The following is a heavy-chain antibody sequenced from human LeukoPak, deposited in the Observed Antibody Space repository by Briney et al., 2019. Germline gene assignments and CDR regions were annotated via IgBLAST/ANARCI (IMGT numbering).Heavy chain of an antibody. CDR1: GFTFSYYN. D-gene: IGHD3-10*01. V-gene: IGHV3-48*04. CDR2: ISESSGTA. J-gene: IGHJ4*02. Sequence: GGSLRLSCAASGFTFSYYNMNWVRQAPGKGLEWVSFISESSGTAYYADSVKGRFTFSRDNAKNSPYLQMNSLRVEDTAVYYCARDRGSGHASDYWGQGTLVTVSS. CDR3: ARDRGSGHASDY.